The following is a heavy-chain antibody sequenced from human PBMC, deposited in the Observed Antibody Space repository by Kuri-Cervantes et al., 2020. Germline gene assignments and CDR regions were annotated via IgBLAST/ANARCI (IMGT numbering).Heavy chain of an antibody. Sequence: ASVKVSCKASGYTFTCYGISWVRQAPGQGLEWMGWISAYNGNTNYAQKLQGRVTMTEDTSTDTAYMELSSLRSEDTAVYYCATDVRTKGAFDYWGQGTLVTVSS. CDR2: ISAYNGNT. D-gene: IGHD2/OR15-2a*01. J-gene: IGHJ4*02. CDR1: GYTFTCYG. V-gene: IGHV1-18*01. CDR3: ATDVRTKGAFDY.